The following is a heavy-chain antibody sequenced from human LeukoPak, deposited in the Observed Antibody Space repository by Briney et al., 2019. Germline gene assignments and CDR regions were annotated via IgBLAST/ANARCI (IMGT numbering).Heavy chain of an antibody. D-gene: IGHD3-16*01. Sequence: GSLRLSCAASGFTFSSYGMQFSSYGMNWVRQAPGQGLEWVAFIRSDGRNKYYADSVKGRFTISRDNTKNMLYLQMNSLRAEDTAVYYCAKLKINYYYYMDVWGKGTTVIVSS. CDR2: IRSDGRNK. V-gene: IGHV3-30*02. CDR3: AKLKINYYYYMDV. CDR1: GFTFSSYG. J-gene: IGHJ6*03.